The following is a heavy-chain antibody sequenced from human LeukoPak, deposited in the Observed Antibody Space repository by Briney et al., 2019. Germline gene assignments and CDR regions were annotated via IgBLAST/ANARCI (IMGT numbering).Heavy chain of an antibody. CDR1: GGSISSYY. CDR2: IYYSGST. V-gene: IGHV4-59*08. Sequence: SETLSLTCTVSGGSISSYYWSWIRQPPGKGLEWIGYIYYSGSTNYNPSLKSRVTISVDTSKNQFSLKLSSVTAADTAVYYCARWQQLGRFFDYWGQGTLVTVSS. J-gene: IGHJ4*02. D-gene: IGHD6-13*01. CDR3: ARWQQLGRFFDY.